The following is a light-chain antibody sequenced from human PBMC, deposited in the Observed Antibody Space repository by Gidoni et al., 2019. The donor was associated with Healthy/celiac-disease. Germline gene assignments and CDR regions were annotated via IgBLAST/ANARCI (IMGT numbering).Light chain of an antibody. CDR2: EVS. CDR3: SSYAGSNNWV. V-gene: IGLV2-8*01. J-gene: IGLJ3*02. Sequence: ISCTGTSSDVGAYKYVSWYQQHPGKVPKLMIYEVSKRPSGVPDRFSGSKSGNTASLTVSGLQAEDEAEYYCSSYAGSNNWVFGGGTKVTVL. CDR1: SSDVGAYKY.